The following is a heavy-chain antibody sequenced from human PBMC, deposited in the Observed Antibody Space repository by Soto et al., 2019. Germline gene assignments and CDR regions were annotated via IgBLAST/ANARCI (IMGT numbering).Heavy chain of an antibody. CDR3: ARHNMGCSGYVMGRFFEPLYCSGGSCYSDYYYGMDV. Sequence: SETLSLTCTVSGGSISSSSYYWGWIRQPPGKGLEWIGSIYYSGSTYYNPSLKSRVTISVDTSKNQFSLKLSSVTAADTAVYYCARHNMGCSGYVMGRFFEPLYCSGGSCYSDYYYGMDVWGQGTTVTVSS. V-gene: IGHV4-39*01. CDR2: IYYSGST. J-gene: IGHJ6*02. D-gene: IGHD2-15*01. CDR1: GGSISSSSYY.